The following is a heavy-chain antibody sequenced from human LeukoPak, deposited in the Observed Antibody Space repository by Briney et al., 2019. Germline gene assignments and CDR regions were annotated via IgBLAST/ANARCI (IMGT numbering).Heavy chain of an antibody. Sequence: ASVKVSCKVSGYTLIELSMHWVRQAPGKGRAWMGGFDPEDGETIYAQKFQGRVTMTEDTSTDTAYMELSSLRSEDTAVYYCATDSRERVFDPWGQGTLVTVSS. CDR3: ATDSRERVFDP. J-gene: IGHJ5*02. CDR2: FDPEDGET. CDR1: GYTLIELS. D-gene: IGHD1-26*01. V-gene: IGHV1-24*01.